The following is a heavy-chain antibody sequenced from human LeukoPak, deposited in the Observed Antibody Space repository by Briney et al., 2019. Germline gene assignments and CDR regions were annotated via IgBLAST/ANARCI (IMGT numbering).Heavy chain of an antibody. J-gene: IGHJ5*02. CDR3: ARANPFDP. CDR2: ITSSSSFV. V-gene: IGHV3-21*01. Sequence: GGSLRLSCAASGFTFSTYAMSWVRQAPGKGLEWVSSITSSSSFVYYADSVKGRFTISRDNAKNSLYLQMNSLRADDTAVYYCARANPFDPWGQGTLVTVSS. CDR1: GFTFSTYA.